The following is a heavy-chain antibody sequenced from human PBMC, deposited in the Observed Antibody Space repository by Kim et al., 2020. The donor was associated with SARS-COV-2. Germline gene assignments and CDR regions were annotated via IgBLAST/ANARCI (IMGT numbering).Heavy chain of an antibody. V-gene: IGHV1-69*13. J-gene: IGHJ4*02. D-gene: IGHD3-22*01. CDR2: IIPIFGTA. CDR1: GGTFSSYA. CDR3: ARTGHYVSSGYYCDY. Sequence: SVKVSCKASGGTFSSYAISWVRQAPGQGLEWMGGIIPIFGTANYAQQFQGRLTITADESTNTAYMELSSLTPEDTAVYYCARTGHYVSSGYYCDYWGQGPLVTVSS.